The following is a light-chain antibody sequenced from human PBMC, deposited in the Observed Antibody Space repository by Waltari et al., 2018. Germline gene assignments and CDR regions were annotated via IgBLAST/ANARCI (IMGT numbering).Light chain of an antibody. Sequence: EIVLTQSPGTLSLSPGERATLSCRASQRVSSNYLAWYQQKPGQAPRLLIYSASSRATGIPDRFSGSGSGTDFTLTFSRLEPEDFAVYYCQQYGSSPRTFGQGTKVEIK. CDR2: SAS. V-gene: IGKV3-20*01. CDR1: QRVSSNY. J-gene: IGKJ1*01. CDR3: QQYGSSPRT.